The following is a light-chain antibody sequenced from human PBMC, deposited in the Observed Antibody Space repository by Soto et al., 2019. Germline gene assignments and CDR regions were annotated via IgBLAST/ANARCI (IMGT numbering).Light chain of an antibody. J-gene: IGLJ1*01. V-gene: IGLV2-8*01. CDR2: EVN. CDR3: SSYGGYNNVV. Sequence: QSALTQPPSASGSPGQSVTISCTGTSSDVGGYNYVSWFQQHPGKAPKLIIHEVNQRPSGVPDPFSGSKSGNTASLTVSGLQAEDEGTYYCSSYGGYNNVVFGTGTKLTVL. CDR1: SSDVGGYNY.